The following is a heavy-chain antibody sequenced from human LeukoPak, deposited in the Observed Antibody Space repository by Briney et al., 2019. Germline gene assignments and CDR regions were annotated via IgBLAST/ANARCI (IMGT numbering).Heavy chain of an antibody. CDR1: GFNFGDYA. CDR2: IRRTRRGETI. V-gene: IGHV3-49*04. J-gene: IGHJ4*02. CDR3: TTEKYYYGSGSYYEDY. Sequence: GGSLRLSCSASGFNFGDYALNWVRQAPGKGLEWVGFIRRTRRGETIEYAASVRGRFTISRDDSQNIAYLEMNSLKTEDTAVYYCTTEKYYYGSGSYYEDYWGQGTLVTVSS. D-gene: IGHD3-10*01.